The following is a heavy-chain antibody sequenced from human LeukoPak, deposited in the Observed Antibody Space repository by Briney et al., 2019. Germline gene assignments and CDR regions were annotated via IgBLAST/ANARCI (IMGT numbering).Heavy chain of an antibody. CDR2: IIPIFGIA. D-gene: IGHD6-6*01. J-gene: IGHJ6*02. V-gene: IGHV1-69*04. CDR1: GGTFSSYA. CDR3: ARDRRVEARPGTYYYYYYGMDV. Sequence: SVKVSCKASGGTFSSYAISWVRQAPGQGLEWMGRIIPIFGIANYAQKFQGRVTITADKSTSTAYMELSSLRSEDTAVYYCARDRRVEARPGTYYYYYYGMDVWGQGTTVTVSS.